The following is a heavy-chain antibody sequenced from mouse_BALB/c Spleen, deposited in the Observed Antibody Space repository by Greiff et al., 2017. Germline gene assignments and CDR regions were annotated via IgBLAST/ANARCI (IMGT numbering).Heavy chain of an antibody. J-gene: IGHJ4*01. Sequence: QEQLKESGPGLVQPSQSLSITCTVSGFSLTSYGVHWVRQSPGKGLEWLGVIWSGGSTDYNAAFISRLSISKDNSKSQVFFKMNSLQANDTAIYYCANYYYGSSYAMDYWGQGTSVTVSS. D-gene: IGHD1-1*01. V-gene: IGHV2-2*02. CDR2: IWSGGST. CDR1: GFSLTSYG. CDR3: ANYYYGSSYAMDY.